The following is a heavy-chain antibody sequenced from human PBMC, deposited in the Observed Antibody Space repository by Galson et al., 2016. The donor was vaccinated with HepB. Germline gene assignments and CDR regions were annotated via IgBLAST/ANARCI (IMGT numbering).Heavy chain of an antibody. V-gene: IGHV3-48*02. CDR1: GFTFSSYS. Sequence: SLRLSCAASGFTFSSYSMNWVRQASGKGLEWVSYISPSSTTIYYADSVKGRFTISRDNAKNSLFLQMNSLSDEDTAVYYCARDFDYWGQGALVTVSS. J-gene: IGHJ4*02. CDR2: ISPSSTTI. CDR3: ARDFDY.